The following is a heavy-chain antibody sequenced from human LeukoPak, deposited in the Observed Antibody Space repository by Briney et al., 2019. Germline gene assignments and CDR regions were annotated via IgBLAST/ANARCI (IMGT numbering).Heavy chain of an antibody. CDR3: ARLRFLEWLPEDY. CDR2: IYYSGST. Sequence: SKTLSLTCTVSGDSISSYYWSWIPQPPGKGLEWIGYIYYSGSTNYNPSLKSRVTISVDTSKNQFSLKLSSVTAADTAVYYCARLRFLEWLPEDYWGQGTLVTVSS. V-gene: IGHV4-59*01. D-gene: IGHD3-3*01. J-gene: IGHJ4*02. CDR1: GDSISSYY.